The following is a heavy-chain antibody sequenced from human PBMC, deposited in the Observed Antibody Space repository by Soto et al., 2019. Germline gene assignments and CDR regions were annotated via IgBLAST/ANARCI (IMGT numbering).Heavy chain of an antibody. Sequence: PSETLSLTCTVSGGSISSYYWSWIRQPPGEGLEWIGYIYDDVSTNYNPSLKSRVTISVDTSKNQFSLKLSSVTAADTAVYYYARGGSSWYGAWFDPWGQGTLVTVSS. J-gene: IGHJ5*02. CDR3: ARGGSSWYGAWFDP. CDR1: GGSISSYY. D-gene: IGHD6-13*01. V-gene: IGHV4-59*01. CDR2: IYDDVST.